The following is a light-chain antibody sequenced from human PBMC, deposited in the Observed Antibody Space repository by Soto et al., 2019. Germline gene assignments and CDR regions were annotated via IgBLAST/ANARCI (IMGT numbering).Light chain of an antibody. CDR3: QQRYRTPIT. Sequence: DIQLTQSPSPLPASVGDRVAITCLASQSISTYLNWYHQKPGKAPKVLIYAASNLQSGVPPRFSGSGSGTDFTLTISSLQPEDVATYFCQQRYRTPITFGQGTRLEIK. CDR1: QSISTY. V-gene: IGKV1-39*01. CDR2: AAS. J-gene: IGKJ5*01.